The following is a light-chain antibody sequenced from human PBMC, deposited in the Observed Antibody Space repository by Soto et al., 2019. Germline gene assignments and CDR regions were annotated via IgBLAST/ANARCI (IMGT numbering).Light chain of an antibody. CDR2: DVR. J-gene: IGLJ1*01. CDR3: SSYTTVSTYV. Sequence: QSVLTQPASVSGSPGQSITISCTGTSSDVGGYNYVSWYQQQPGKAPKLMIYDVRNRPSGVSNRFSGSKSVNTASLTISGLQAEYEADYYCSSYTTVSTYVFGTGTKLTVL. CDR1: SSDVGGYNY. V-gene: IGLV2-14*01.